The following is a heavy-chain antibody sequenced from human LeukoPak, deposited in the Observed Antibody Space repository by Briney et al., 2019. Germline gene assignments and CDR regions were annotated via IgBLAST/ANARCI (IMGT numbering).Heavy chain of an antibody. Sequence: GGALRLSCAASGFTFSSYWMSWVGQAPGKGLEWVANIKQDGTEQYYVDSVDGPFTIPTDNAKISLYLQMKSLRAEDTAVYYCARNRVHWYFDLWGRGTLVTVSS. D-gene: IGHD6-6*01. V-gene: IGHV3-7*01. J-gene: IGHJ2*01. CDR3: ARNRVHWYFDL. CDR2: IKQDGTEQ. CDR1: GFTFSSYW.